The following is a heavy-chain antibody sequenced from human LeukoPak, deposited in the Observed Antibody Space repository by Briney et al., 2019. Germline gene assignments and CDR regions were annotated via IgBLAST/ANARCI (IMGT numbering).Heavy chain of an antibody. Sequence: GGSLRLSCAASGFTFSSYEMNWVRQAPGKGLEWVSYISSSGRTKYYADSVKGRFAISRDNSKNTLYLQMNSLRAEDTAVYYCAELGITMIGGVWGKGTTVTISS. V-gene: IGHV3-48*03. CDR2: ISSSGRTK. CDR3: AELGITMIGGV. CDR1: GFTFSSYE. D-gene: IGHD3-10*02. J-gene: IGHJ6*04.